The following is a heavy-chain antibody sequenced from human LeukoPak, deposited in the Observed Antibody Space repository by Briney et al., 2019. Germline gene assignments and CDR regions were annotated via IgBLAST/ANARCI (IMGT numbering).Heavy chain of an antibody. CDR1: GFTFSSYS. CDR3: VRETRAAAGTAGNWFDP. D-gene: IGHD6-13*01. J-gene: IGHJ5*02. Sequence: GGSLRLSCAASGFTFSSYSMNWVRQAPGKGLEWVSYISSSSSTIYYADSVKGRFTISRDNAKNSLYLQMNSLRAEDTAVYYCVRETRAAAGTAGNWFDPWGQGTLVTVSS. V-gene: IGHV3-48*04. CDR2: ISSSSSTI.